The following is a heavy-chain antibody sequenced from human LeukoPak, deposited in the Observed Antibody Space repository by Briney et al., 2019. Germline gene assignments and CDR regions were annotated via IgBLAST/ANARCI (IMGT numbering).Heavy chain of an antibody. CDR1: GYTFTGYK. D-gene: IGHD6-6*01. J-gene: IGHJ4*02. V-gene: IGHV1-2*02. Sequence: ASVQVSRKDSGYTFTGYKMLWVGQAPGPGLEGIGWINPNSGGTNYAQKFQGRVTMTRDTSISTAYMELSRLRSDDTAVYYCARESTARLLSDYWGQGTLVTVSS. CDR2: INPNSGGT. CDR3: ARESTARLLSDY.